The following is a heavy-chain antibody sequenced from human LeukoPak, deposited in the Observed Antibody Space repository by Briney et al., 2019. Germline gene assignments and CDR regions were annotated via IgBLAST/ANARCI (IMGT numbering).Heavy chain of an antibody. CDR3: ARGSITMVQGVRSDAFDI. CDR2: MNPNSGNT. D-gene: IGHD3-10*01. Sequence: ASVKVSCKASGYTFTSYDINWVRQATGQGLEWMGWMNPNSGNTGYAQKFQGRVTMTRNTSISTAYMELSSLRSEDTAVYYCARGSITMVQGVRSDAFDIWGQGTMATVSS. V-gene: IGHV1-8*01. CDR1: GYTFTSYD. J-gene: IGHJ3*02.